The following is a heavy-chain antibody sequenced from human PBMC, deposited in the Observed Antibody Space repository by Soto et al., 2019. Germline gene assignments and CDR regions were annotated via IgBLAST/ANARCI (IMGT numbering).Heavy chain of an antibody. CDR3: ARLMGARGGNWFDP. J-gene: IGHJ5*02. Sequence: SETLSLTCTVSGGSISSSSYYWGWIRQPPGKGLEWIGSIYYSGSTYYNPSLKSRVTISVDTSKNQFSLKLSSVTAADTAVYNCARLMGARGGNWFDPWGQGTLVTVSS. CDR2: IYYSGST. CDR1: GGSISSSSYY. D-gene: IGHD1-26*01. V-gene: IGHV4-39*01.